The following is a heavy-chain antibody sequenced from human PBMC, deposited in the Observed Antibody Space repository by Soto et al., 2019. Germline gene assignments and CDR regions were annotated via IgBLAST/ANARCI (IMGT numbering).Heavy chain of an antibody. V-gene: IGHV4-30-4*01. D-gene: IGHD4-4*01. CDR2: INYSGST. Sequence: PSETLSLTCTVSGGSISSGDYYWSWIRQPPGKGLEWIGEINYSGSTNYNPSLKSRVTISVDTSKNQFSLKLSSVTAADTAVYYCARPRRRSNYRDAFDIWGQGTMVTVSS. CDR1: GGSISSGDYY. J-gene: IGHJ3*02. CDR3: ARPRRRSNYRDAFDI.